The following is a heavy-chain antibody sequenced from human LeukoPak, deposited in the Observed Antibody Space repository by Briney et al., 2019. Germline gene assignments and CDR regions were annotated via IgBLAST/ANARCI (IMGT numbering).Heavy chain of an antibody. J-gene: IGHJ4*02. CDR2: IYYSGST. CDR3: ARQSRSWYYLDY. CDR1: GGSISSSSYY. V-gene: IGHV4-39*01. D-gene: IGHD6-13*01. Sequence: PSETLSLTCTVSGGSISSSSYYWGWIRQPPGKGLEWIGSIYYSGSTYYNPSLKSRVTISVDTSNNQFSLKLSSVTAADTAVYYCARQSRSWYYLDYWGQGTLVTVSS.